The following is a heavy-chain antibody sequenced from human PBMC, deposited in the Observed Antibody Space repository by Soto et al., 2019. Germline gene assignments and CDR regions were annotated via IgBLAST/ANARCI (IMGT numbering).Heavy chain of an antibody. CDR1: GFTFSSYW. D-gene: IGHD3-10*01. CDR2: IKQDGSEK. Sequence: GGSLRLSCAASGFTFSSYWMSWVRQAPGKGLEWVANIKQDGSEKYYVDSVKGRFTISRDNAKNSLYLQMNSLRAEDTAVYYCARVDVGNYYGSGSSLSAFDIWGQGTMVTVSS. CDR3: ARVDVGNYYGSGSSLSAFDI. J-gene: IGHJ3*02. V-gene: IGHV3-7*01.